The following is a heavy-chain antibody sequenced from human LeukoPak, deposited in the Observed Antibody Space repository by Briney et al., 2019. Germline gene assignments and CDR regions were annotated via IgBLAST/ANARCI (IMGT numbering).Heavy chain of an antibody. J-gene: IGHJ4*02. V-gene: IGHV3-74*01. CDR1: GFTFSSYW. D-gene: IGHD3-10*01. Sequence: PGGSLRLSCAASGFTFSSYWMHWVRQAPGKGLVWVSRINSDGSSTSYADSVKGRFTISRDNAKNTLYLQMNSLRAEDTAVYYCARDSSMLRGPLVIYYFDFWGQGTLVTVSS. CDR3: ARDSSMLRGPLVIYYFDF. CDR2: INSDGSST.